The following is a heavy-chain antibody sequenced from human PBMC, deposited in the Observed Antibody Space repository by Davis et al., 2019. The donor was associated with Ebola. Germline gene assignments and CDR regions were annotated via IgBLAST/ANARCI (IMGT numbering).Heavy chain of an antibody. Sequence: PGGSLRLSCAASGFTVRSYWMSWVRQAPGKGLEWVAKIKEDGREKLEVNSVKGRFTISRDNAKDSLSLQMNSLRAEDTAVYYCARGSRNMDVWGQGTTVTVSS. J-gene: IGHJ6*02. CDR1: GFTVRSYW. V-gene: IGHV3-7*03. CDR3: ARGSRNMDV. CDR2: IKEDGREK.